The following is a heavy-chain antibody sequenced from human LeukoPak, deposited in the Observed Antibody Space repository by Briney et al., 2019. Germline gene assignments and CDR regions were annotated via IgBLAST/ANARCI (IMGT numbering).Heavy chain of an antibody. CDR3: ARQIVGARFFDPFDP. CDR1: GFLFVTHA. V-gene: IGHV3-33*01. J-gene: IGHJ5*02. Sequence: GGSLRLSCTASGFLFVTHAMHWVRQAPGKGREWVAGIWNDGNNKDYAESGKGRFTISRDNSKNTLYLHMTNLRGEDTAVYYCARQIVGARFFDPFDPWGQGTLVTVSS. CDR2: IWNDGNNK. D-gene: IGHD3/OR15-3a*01.